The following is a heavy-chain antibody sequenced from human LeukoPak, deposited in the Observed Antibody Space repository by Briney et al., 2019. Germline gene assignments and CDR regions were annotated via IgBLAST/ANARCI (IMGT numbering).Heavy chain of an antibody. CDR3: ASPRVGATAFDI. CDR2: INPGDSDT. Sequence: GESLKISCKGSGYSFTTYWIGWVRQMPGKGLEYMGIINPGDSDTRYSPSFQGQVTISVDKSISTAYLQWSSLKASDTAMYYCASPRVGATAFDIWGQETVVTVSS. CDR1: GYSFTTYW. J-gene: IGHJ3*02. V-gene: IGHV5-51*01. D-gene: IGHD1-26*01.